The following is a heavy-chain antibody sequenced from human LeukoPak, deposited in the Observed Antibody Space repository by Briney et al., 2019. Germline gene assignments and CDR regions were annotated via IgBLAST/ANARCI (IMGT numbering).Heavy chain of an antibody. CDR1: GFTFSSYG. Sequence: GGSLRLSCAASGFTFSSYGMHWVRQAPGKGLEWVAFIRYDGSNKYYADSVKGRFTISRHNAKNSLYLQMNSLRAEDTAVYYCVRGPRYYDDSGFHYGVFDIWGQGTVVTVSS. CDR2: IRYDGSNK. V-gene: IGHV3-30*02. J-gene: IGHJ3*02. D-gene: IGHD3-22*01. CDR3: VRGPRYYDDSGFHYGVFDI.